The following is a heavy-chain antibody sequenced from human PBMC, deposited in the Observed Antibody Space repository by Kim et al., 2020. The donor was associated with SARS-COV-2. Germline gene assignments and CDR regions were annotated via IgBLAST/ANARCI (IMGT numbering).Heavy chain of an antibody. J-gene: IGHJ4*02. Sequence: GGSLRLSCAASGFTFSSYAMSWVRQAPGKGLEWVSAISGSGGSKYYADSVKGWFTISRDNSKNTLYLQMNSLRAEDTAVYYCAKDPAPSSAFDLDYWGQGTLVTVSS. D-gene: IGHD3-22*01. CDR2: ISGSGGSK. V-gene: IGHV3-23*01. CDR1: GFTFSSYA. CDR3: AKDPAPSSAFDLDY.